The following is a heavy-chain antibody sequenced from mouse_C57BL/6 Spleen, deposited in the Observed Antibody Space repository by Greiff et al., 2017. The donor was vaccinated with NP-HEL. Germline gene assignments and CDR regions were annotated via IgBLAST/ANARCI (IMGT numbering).Heavy chain of an antibody. D-gene: IGHD1-1*01. J-gene: IGHJ4*01. Sequence: EVQLQQSGPELVKPGASVKISCKASGYTFTDYYMNWVKQSHGKSLEWIGDINPNNGGTSYNQKFKGKATLTVDKSSSTAYMELRSLTSEDSAVYYCARGGSGSSEGYAMDYWGQGPSVTVSS. CDR3: ARGGSGSSEGYAMDY. V-gene: IGHV1-26*01. CDR1: GYTFTDYY. CDR2: INPNNGGT.